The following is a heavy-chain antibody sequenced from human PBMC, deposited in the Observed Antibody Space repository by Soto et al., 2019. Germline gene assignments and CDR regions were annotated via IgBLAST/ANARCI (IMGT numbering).Heavy chain of an antibody. D-gene: IGHD3-10*01. CDR3: AGQTMVRGAVYFDY. CDR2: IYYSGST. CDR1: GGSISSGDYY. Sequence: LSLTCTVSGGSISSGDYYWSWIRQPPGKGLEWIGYIYYSGSTYYNPSLKSRVTISVDTSKNQFSLKLSSVTAADTAVYYCAGQTMVRGAVYFDYWGQGTLVTVSS. V-gene: IGHV4-30-4*01. J-gene: IGHJ4*02.